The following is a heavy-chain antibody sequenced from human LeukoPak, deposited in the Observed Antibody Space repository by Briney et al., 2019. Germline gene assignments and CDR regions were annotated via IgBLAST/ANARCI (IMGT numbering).Heavy chain of an antibody. CDR2: IIPIFGTA. D-gene: IGHD1-26*01. V-gene: IGHV1-69*05. CDR3: ARVGATAHDAFDI. J-gene: IGHJ3*02. CDR1: GGTFSSYA. Sequence: SVKVSCKASGGTFSSYAISWVRQAPGQGLEWMGGIIPIFGTANYAQNQGRVTITTDESTSTAYMELSSLRSEDTAVYYCARVGATAHDAFDIWGQGTMVTVSS.